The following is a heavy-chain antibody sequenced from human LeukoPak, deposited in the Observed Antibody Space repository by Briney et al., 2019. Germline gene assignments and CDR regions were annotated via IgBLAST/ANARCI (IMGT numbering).Heavy chain of an antibody. D-gene: IGHD3-10*01. CDR1: GYTFTSYA. Sequence: ASVKVSCKASGYTFTSYAMHWVRQAPGQRLERMGWINAGNGNTKYSQKFQGRVTITRDTSAGTAYMELSSLRSEDTAVYYCARTRSALMVRGVKDNWFDPWGQGTLVTVSS. CDR2: INAGNGNT. J-gene: IGHJ5*02. CDR3: ARTRSALMVRGVKDNWFDP. V-gene: IGHV1-3*01.